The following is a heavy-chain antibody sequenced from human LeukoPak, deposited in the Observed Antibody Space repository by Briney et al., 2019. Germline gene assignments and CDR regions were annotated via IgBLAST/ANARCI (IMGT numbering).Heavy chain of an antibody. CDR1: GGSFSGYY. D-gene: IGHD3-22*01. V-gene: IGHV4-34*01. CDR2: ITHSGST. J-gene: IGHJ5*02. Sequence: SETLSLTCAVYGGSFSGYYWSWIRQPPGKGLEWIGEITHSGSTNYNPSLKSRVTISVDTSKNQFSLKLRSVTAADTAVYYCACMIVDNWFDPWGQGTLVTVSS. CDR3: ACMIVDNWFDP.